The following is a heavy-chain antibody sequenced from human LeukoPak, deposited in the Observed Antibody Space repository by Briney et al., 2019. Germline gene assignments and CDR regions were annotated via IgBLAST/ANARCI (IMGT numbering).Heavy chain of an antibody. J-gene: IGHJ4*02. CDR1: GFTFDDYA. CDR3: AKDTYSSGWSGAFDY. V-gene: IGHV3-9*01. D-gene: IGHD6-19*01. CDR2: ISWNSGSI. Sequence: GGSLRLSCAASGFTFDDYAMHWVRQAPGKGLEWVSGISWNSGSIGYADSVKGRFTISRDNAKNSLYLQMNSLRAEDTALYYCAKDTYSSGWSGAFDYWGQGTLVTVSS.